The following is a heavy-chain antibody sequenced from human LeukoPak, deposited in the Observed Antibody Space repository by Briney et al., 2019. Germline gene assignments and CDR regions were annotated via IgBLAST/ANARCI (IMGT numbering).Heavy chain of an antibody. V-gene: IGHV3-30*14. CDR3: ARDLAMVRGVIPFASSYYYYGMDV. D-gene: IGHD3-10*01. J-gene: IGHJ6*02. CDR1: GFTFSSYA. CDR2: ISYDGSNK. Sequence: GGSLRLSCAASGFTFSSYAMHWVRQAPGKGLEWVAVISYDGSNKYYADSVKGRFTISRDNSKNTLYLQMNSLRAEDTAVYYCARDLAMVRGVIPFASSYYYYGMDVWGQGTTVTVSS.